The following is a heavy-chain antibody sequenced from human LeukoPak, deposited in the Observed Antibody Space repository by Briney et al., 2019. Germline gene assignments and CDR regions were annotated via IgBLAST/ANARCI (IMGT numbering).Heavy chain of an antibody. CDR1: GGSISSSSYY. CDR2: IYYGGST. V-gene: IGHV4-39*01. CDR3: ARHDGSGSFTIGSNWFDP. Sequence: PSETLSLTCTVSGGSISSSSYYWGWIRQPPGKGLEWIGSIYYGGSTYYNPSLKSRVTISVDTSKNQFSLKLSSVTAADTAVYYCARHDGSGSFTIGSNWFDPWGQGTLVTVSS. D-gene: IGHD3-10*01. J-gene: IGHJ5*02.